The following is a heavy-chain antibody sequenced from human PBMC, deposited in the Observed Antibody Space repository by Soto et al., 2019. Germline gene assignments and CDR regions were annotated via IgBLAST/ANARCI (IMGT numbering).Heavy chain of an antibody. CDR1: GGSISSGGYY. Sequence: PSETLSLTCTVSGGSISSGGYYWSWICQHPGKGLEWIGYIYYSGSTYYNPSLKSRVTISVDTSKNQFSLKLSSVTAADTAVYYCASKPLYDSSGGFDPWGQGTLVTVSS. J-gene: IGHJ5*02. CDR3: ASKPLYDSSGGFDP. CDR2: IYYSGST. D-gene: IGHD3-22*01. V-gene: IGHV4-31*03.